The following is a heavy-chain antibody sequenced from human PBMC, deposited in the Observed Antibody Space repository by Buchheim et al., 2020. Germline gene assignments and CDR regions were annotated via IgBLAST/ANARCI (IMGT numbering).Heavy chain of an antibody. J-gene: IGHJ5*02. CDR3: ARDLTIPGWFDP. V-gene: IGHV4-30-4*01. Sequence: QVQLQESGPGLVKASQTLSLTCSVSGGSISSGDYYWSWIRQPPGKGLEWIGHIYYSGRTYYNPSLKSRVTISVDSSTNQISLKLSSVTAADTAVYYCARDLTIPGWFDPWGQGTL. CDR1: GGSISSGDYY. D-gene: IGHD1-1*01. CDR2: IYYSGRT.